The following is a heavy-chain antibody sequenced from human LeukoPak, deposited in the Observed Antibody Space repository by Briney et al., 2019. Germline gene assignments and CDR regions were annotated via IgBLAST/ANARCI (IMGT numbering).Heavy chain of an antibody. J-gene: IGHJ4*02. V-gene: IGHV1-69*06. CDR3: ASAAMVRGVTNDY. Sequence: ASVKVSCKASGYTFTGYYMHWVRQAPGQGLEGMGGIIPIFGTANYAQKFQGRVTITADKSTSTAYMELSSLSSEDTAVYYCASAAMVRGVTNDYWGQGTLVTVSS. D-gene: IGHD3-10*01. CDR1: GYTFTGYY. CDR2: IIPIFGTA.